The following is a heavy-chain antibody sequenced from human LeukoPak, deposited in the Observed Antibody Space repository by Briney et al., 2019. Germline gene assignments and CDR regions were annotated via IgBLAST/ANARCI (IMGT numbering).Heavy chain of an antibody. CDR2: IYYSGST. D-gene: IGHD3-10*01. J-gene: IGHJ4*02. CDR1: GGSISGHY. CDR3: ASSPSGSVPY. V-gene: IGHV4-39*07. Sequence: PSETLSLTCTVSGGSISGHYWGWIRQPPGKGLEWIGSIYYSGSTYYNPSLKSRVTISVDTSRNQFSLKLSSVTAADTAVYYCASSPSGSVPYWGQGTLVTVSS.